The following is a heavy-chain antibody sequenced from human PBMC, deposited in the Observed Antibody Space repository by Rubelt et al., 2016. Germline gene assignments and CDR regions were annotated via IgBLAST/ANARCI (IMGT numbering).Heavy chain of an antibody. D-gene: IGHD6-19*01. CDR3: ARFHSSGWYANTGEIY. Sequence: GKGLEWMGIIYPGDSDTRYSPSFQGQVTISADKSISTAYLQWSSLKASDTAMYYCARFHSSGWYANTGEIYWGQGTLVTVSS. J-gene: IGHJ4*02. V-gene: IGHV5-51*01. CDR2: IYPGDSDT.